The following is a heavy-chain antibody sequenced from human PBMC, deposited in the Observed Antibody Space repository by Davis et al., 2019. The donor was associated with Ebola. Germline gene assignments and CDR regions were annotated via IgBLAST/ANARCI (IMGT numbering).Heavy chain of an antibody. CDR2: ISAYNGNT. V-gene: IGHV1-18*01. D-gene: IGHD3-22*01. Sequence: ASVKVSCKVSGYTLTELSMQWVRQAPGQGLEWMGWISAYNGNTNYAQKLQGRVTMTTDTSTSTAYMELRSLRSEDTAVYYCATSYYYDSPGFDYWGQGTLVTVSS. CDR3: ATSYYYDSPGFDY. CDR1: GYTLTELS. J-gene: IGHJ4*02.